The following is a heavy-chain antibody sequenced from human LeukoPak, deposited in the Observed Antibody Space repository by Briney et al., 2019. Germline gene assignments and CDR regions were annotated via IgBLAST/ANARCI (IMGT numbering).Heavy chain of an antibody. Sequence: GGSLRLPCAASAFTFSSYSMNWVRQAPGKGLEWVSSISSSSSYIYYADSVRGRFTISRDNAKNSLYLQMNSLRAEDTAVYYCARDGFGELDYWGQGTLVTVSS. CDR3: ARDGFGELDY. CDR1: AFTFSSYS. D-gene: IGHD3-10*01. J-gene: IGHJ4*02. V-gene: IGHV3-21*01. CDR2: ISSSSSYI.